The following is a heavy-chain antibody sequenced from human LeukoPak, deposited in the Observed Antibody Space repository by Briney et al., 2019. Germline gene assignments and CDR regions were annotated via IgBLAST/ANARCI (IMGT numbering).Heavy chain of an antibody. CDR2: ITGGSGAK. D-gene: IGHD6-19*01. CDR3: AKDTPLTTYTSGWSSNSFDY. J-gene: IGHJ4*02. V-gene: IGHV3-23*01. CDR1: GFTFSSFA. Sequence: GGSLRLSCTASGFTFSSFAMSWVRQAPGKGLEWVSTITGGSGAKYYADSVKGRFTISRDNSKDTLYLQTHSLRAEDTAVYFCAKDTPLTTYTSGWSSNSFDYWGQGTLVAVSS.